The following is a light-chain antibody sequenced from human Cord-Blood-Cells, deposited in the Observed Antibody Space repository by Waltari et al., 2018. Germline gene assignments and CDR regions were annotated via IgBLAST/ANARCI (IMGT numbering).Light chain of an antibody. V-gene: IGKV1-39*01. CDR3: QQSYSTPYS. CDR2: AAS. CDR1: QSISSY. J-gene: IGKJ2*03. Sequence: IQMPQSPSPLSASVGDRVTITCRASQSISSYLNGYQQKQGKAPKLLIYAASSLQSGVPSRFSGSGSGTDFTLTISSLQPEDFATYYCQQSYSTPYSFGQGTKLEIK.